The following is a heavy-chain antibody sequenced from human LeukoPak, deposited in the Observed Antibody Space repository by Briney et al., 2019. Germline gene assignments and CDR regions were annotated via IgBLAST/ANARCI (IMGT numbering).Heavy chain of an antibody. Sequence: SETLSLTCTVSGGSINNYYWSWIRQPAGKGLEWIGRIYTRGSTNYNPSLKSGVTMSVDASKNKFSLKLSSVTAADTAVYYCARGRYCSADICSGGDAFDIWGQGTMVSVSS. CDR1: GGSINNYY. J-gene: IGHJ3*02. D-gene: IGHD2-15*01. CDR3: ARGRYCSADICSGGDAFDI. CDR2: IYTRGST. V-gene: IGHV4-4*07.